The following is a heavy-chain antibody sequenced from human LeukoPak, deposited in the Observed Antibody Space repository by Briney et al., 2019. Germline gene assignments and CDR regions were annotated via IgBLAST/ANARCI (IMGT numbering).Heavy chain of an antibody. J-gene: IGHJ4*02. CDR2: ISYDGSNR. D-gene: IGHD3-22*01. CDR3: AKESGSRRYYYDSSGYFFDY. V-gene: IGHV3-30*18. Sequence: GGSLRLSCAASGFTFSNYGVHWVRQAPGKGLEWVAFISYDGSNRYYADSVKGRFTISRDNSKNTLYLQMNSLRAEDTAVYYCAKESGSRRYYYDSSGYFFDYWGQGTLVTVSS. CDR1: GFTFSNYG.